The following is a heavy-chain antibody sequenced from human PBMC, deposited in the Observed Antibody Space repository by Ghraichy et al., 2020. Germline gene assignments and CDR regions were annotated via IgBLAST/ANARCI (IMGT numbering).Heavy chain of an antibody. CDR1: GFTFSSYA. V-gene: IGHV3-23*01. J-gene: IGHJ4*02. CDR2: ISGSGGST. D-gene: IGHD3-22*01. CDR3: AKIPLNAIGYYDSSGYFVFYY. Sequence: LSLTCAASGFTFSSYAMSWVRQAPGNGLEWVSAISGSGGSTYYADSVKGRFTISRDNSKNTLYLQMNSLRAEDTAVYYCAKIPLNAIGYYDSSGYFVFYYWGQGTLVTVSS.